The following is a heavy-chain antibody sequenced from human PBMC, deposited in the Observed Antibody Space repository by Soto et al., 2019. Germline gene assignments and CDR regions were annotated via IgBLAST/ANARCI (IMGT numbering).Heavy chain of an antibody. V-gene: IGHV4-34*01. D-gene: IGHD1-26*01. CDR3: ARGRAGSYFFSHPLDY. Sequence: SETLSLTCAVYGGSFSGYSWSWIRQPPGKGLEWIGEINHSGSTNYNPSLKSRVTISVDTSKNQFSLKLSSVTAADTAVYYCARGRAGSYFFSHPLDYWGQGTLVTVSS. CDR2: INHSGST. CDR1: GGSFSGYS. J-gene: IGHJ4*02.